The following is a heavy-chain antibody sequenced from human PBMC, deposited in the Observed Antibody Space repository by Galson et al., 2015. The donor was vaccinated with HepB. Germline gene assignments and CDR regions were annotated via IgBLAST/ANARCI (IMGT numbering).Heavy chain of an antibody. Sequence: SETLSLTCAVYGGSFSGYYWSWIRQPPGKGLEWIGEINHSGSTNYNPSLKSRVTISVDTSKNQFSLKLSSVTAADTAVYYCARGRVRQWLVRVYWFDPWGQGTLVTVSS. D-gene: IGHD6-19*01. CDR1: GGSFSGYY. CDR3: ARGRVRQWLVRVYWFDP. V-gene: IGHV4-34*01. CDR2: INHSGST. J-gene: IGHJ5*02.